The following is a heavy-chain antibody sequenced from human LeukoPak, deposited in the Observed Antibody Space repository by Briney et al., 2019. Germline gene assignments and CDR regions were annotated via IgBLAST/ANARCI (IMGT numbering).Heavy chain of an antibody. CDR1: GGSVSAYY. J-gene: IGHJ4*02. CDR2: IYYSGST. CDR3: ARETVTTSFDY. V-gene: IGHV4-59*02. D-gene: IGHD4-17*01. Sequence: SETLSLTSAVYGGSVSAYYWSWIRQPPGKGLEWIGYIYYSGSTNYNPSLKSRVTISVDTSKNQFSLKLSSVTAADTAVYYCARETVTTSFDYWGQGTLVTVSS.